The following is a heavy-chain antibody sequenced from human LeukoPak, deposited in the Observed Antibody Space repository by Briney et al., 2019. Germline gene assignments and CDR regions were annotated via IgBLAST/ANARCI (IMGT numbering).Heavy chain of an antibody. V-gene: IGHV3-9*01. Sequence: GGSLRLSCAASGFTFDDYAMHWVRQAPGKGLEWVSGISWNSGSIGYADSVKGRFTISRDNAKNSLYLQMNSLRAEDTALYYYAKSPDQWLNAFDIWGQGTMVTVSS. CDR1: GFTFDDYA. J-gene: IGHJ3*02. CDR3: AKSPDQWLNAFDI. D-gene: IGHD6-19*01. CDR2: ISWNSGSI.